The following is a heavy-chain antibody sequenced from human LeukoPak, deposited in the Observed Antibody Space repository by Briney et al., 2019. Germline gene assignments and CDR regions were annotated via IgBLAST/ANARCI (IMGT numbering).Heavy chain of an antibody. V-gene: IGHV4-59*12. J-gene: IGHJ4*02. D-gene: IGHD3-22*01. CDR1: GGSISTYY. CDR3: ARVARGSPSSGDY. CDR2: IYSSGST. Sequence: SETLSLTCTVSGGSISTYYWSWIRQPPGKGLEWIGYIYSSGSTNYDPSLKSRVTMSVDTSKNQFSLKLSSVTAADTAVYYCARVARGSPSSGDYWGQGTLVTVSS.